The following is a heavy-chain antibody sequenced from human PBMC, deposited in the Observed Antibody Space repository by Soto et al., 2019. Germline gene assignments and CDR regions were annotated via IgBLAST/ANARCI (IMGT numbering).Heavy chain of an antibody. CDR3: ARSVYCSGTSCQKSNYYFDY. J-gene: IGHJ4*02. V-gene: IGHV1-46*01. CDR2: INPSGGST. CDR1: GYTFTSYY. D-gene: IGHD2-2*01. Sequence: ASVKVSCKASGYTFTSYYMHWVRQAPGQGLEWMGIINPSGGSTSYAQKFQGRVTMTRDTSTSTVYMELSSLRSEDTAVYYCARSVYCSGTSCQKSNYYFDYWGQGTLVTVSS.